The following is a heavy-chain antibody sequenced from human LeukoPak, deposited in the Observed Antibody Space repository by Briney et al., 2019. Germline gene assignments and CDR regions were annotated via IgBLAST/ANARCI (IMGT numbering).Heavy chain of an antibody. V-gene: IGHV3-33*01. D-gene: IGHD1-14*01. CDR1: GFTFSSYG. J-gene: IGHJ3*02. CDR3: ARVRRNDAFDI. Sequence: PGRSLRLSCAASGFTFSSYGMHWVRQAPGKRLEWVAVIWYDGSNKYYADSVKGRFTISRDNSKNTLYLQMNSLRAEDTAVYYCARVRRNDAFDIWGQGTMVTVSS. CDR2: IWYDGSNK.